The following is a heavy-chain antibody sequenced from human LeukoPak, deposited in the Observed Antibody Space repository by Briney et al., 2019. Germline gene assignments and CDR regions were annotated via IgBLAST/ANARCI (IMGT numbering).Heavy chain of an antibody. D-gene: IGHD4/OR15-4a*01. J-gene: IGHJ4*02. V-gene: IGHV4-59*01. CDR1: GGSISSYY. CDR2: IYYSGST. CDR3: ARGGTQLTFPV. Sequence: SETLSLTCTVSGGSISSYYWSWIRQPPGKGLEWIGYIYYSGSTNYNPSLKSRVTISVDTSKNQFSLKLASVSAADTAVYYCARGGTQLTFPVWGQGTLVTVSS.